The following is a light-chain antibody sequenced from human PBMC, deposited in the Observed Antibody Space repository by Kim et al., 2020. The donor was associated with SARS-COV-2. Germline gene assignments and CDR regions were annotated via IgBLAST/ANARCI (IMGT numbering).Light chain of an antibody. Sequence: SYELTRPPSVSVSPGQTVSITCSGDKLGDKYACWYQQKPGQSPVLVIYQDTKRPSGIPERFSGSNSGNTATLTISGTQAMDEADYYCQAWDFSTVFGGGTQLTVL. CDR3: QAWDFSTV. CDR2: QDT. V-gene: IGLV3-1*01. J-gene: IGLJ3*02. CDR1: KLGDKY.